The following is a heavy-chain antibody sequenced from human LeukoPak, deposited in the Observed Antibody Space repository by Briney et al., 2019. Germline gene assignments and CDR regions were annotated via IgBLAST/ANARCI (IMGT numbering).Heavy chain of an antibody. D-gene: IGHD4-17*01. CDR1: GYTFTGYY. J-gene: IGHJ4*02. CDR3: AREHVHGDYGPLDY. V-gene: IGHV1-2*02. CDR2: INPNSGGT. Sequence: ASVTVSCKASGYTFTGYYMHWVRQAPGQGLEWMGWINPNSGGTNYAQKFQGRVTMTRDTSIITAYMELSRLRSDDTAVYYCAREHVHGDYGPLDYWGQGTLVTVSS.